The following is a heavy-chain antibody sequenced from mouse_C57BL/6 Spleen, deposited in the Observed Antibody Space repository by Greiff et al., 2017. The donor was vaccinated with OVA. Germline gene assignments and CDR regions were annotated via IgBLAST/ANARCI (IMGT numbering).Heavy chain of an antibody. CDR3: ARSLLRRAMDY. J-gene: IGHJ4*01. V-gene: IGHV1-69*01. Sequence: VQLQQSGAELVMPGASVKLSCKASGYPFTSYWMPWVKQRPGQGLEWIGEIDPSDSYTNYNQKFKGKSTLTVDKSSSTAYMQLSSLTSEDSAVYYCARSLLRRAMDYWGQGTSVTVSS. CDR2: IDPSDSYT. D-gene: IGHD1-1*01. CDR1: GYPFTSYW.